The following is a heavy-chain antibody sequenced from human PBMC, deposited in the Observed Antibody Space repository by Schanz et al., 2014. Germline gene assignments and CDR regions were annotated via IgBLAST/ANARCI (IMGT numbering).Heavy chain of an antibody. Sequence: QVQLVQSGAEVKKPGASVKVSCKASGYTFTGYYTHWVRQAPGQGLEWMGRINPDRGDTKYAQKFQGRVTMTKDTSINTVYMELSTLTSDDTAVYYCARESVSRTRLFDPWGQETLVTVSS. CDR1: GYTFTGYY. V-gene: IGHV1-2*06. CDR2: INPDRGDT. D-gene: IGHD3-3*01. CDR3: ARESVSRTRLFDP. J-gene: IGHJ5*02.